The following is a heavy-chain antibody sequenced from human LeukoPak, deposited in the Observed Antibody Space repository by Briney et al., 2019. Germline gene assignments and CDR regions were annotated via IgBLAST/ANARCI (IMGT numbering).Heavy chain of an antibody. J-gene: IGHJ4*02. CDR1: GFTFSSYA. D-gene: IGHD6-19*01. Sequence: GGSLRLSCAASGFTFSSYAIHWVRQAPGKGLEWVASISYDGNNKYDAESVKGRFTISRDNSKNTVHLQMNRLRVDDSALYYCARDSGASGWFPRFDNWGQGTLVTDSS. V-gene: IGHV3-30-3*01. CDR3: ARDSGASGWFPRFDN. CDR2: ISYDGNNK.